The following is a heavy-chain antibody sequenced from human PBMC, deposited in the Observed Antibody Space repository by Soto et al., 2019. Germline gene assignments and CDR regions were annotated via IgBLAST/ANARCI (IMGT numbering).Heavy chain of an antibody. J-gene: IGHJ5*02. Sequence: SAEPSCKARRVGNKSNTRWWPCQAPGQGLEWMGRIIPILGIANYAQKFQGRVTITADKSTSTAYMELSSLRSEDTAVYYCARDQSGFNWFDPWGQGTLVTVSS. CDR3: ARDQSGFNWFDP. V-gene: IGHV1-69*04. CDR1: RVGNKSNT. CDR2: IIPILGIA. D-gene: IGHD3-3*01.